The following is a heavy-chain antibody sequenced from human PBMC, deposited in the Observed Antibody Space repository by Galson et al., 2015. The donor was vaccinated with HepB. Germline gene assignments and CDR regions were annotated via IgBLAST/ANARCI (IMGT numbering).Heavy chain of an antibody. CDR3: VRWYTSGWYLGRIDY. D-gene: IGHD6-19*01. J-gene: IGHJ4*02. Sequence: ETLSLTCTVSGGSISSRSYYWGWIRQPPGKGLEWIGTIHYSGVTYYKLSLKSRVTISVDTSKNQFSLKLSSVTAADTAAYYCVRWYTSGWYLGRIDYWGQGTLVSVSS. CDR1: GGSISSRSYY. V-gene: IGHV4-39*01. CDR2: IHYSGVT.